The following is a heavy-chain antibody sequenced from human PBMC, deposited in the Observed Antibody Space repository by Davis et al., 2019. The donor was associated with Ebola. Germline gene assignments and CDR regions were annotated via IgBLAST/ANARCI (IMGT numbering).Heavy chain of an antibody. D-gene: IGHD4-23*01. CDR2: IIPILGIA. V-gene: IGHV1-69*10. J-gene: IGHJ6*02. CDR3: ASRTTVVTPSYGMDV. CDR1: GGTLSSHV. Sequence: SVKVSCKAAGGTLSSHVITWVRQAPGQGLEWMGGIIPILGIANYAQKFQGRVTITADKSTSTAYMELSSLRSEDTAVYYCASRTTVVTPSYGMDVWGQGTTVTVSS.